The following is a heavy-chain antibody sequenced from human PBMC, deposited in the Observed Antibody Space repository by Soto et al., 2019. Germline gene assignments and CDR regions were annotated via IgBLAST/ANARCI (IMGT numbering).Heavy chain of an antibody. Sequence: SVEVSCKASGGSFSSYSISWVLQAPGQGLEWMGGIIPIVGTGNYAQNFQGRVTITADESTSTAYMELSSLRSEDTAMYYCARVLSAAGRPGMDVWGQGTTVTVSS. J-gene: IGHJ6*02. CDR2: IIPIVGTG. V-gene: IGHV1-69*13. CDR3: ARVLSAAGRPGMDV. CDR1: GGSFSSYS. D-gene: IGHD6-13*01.